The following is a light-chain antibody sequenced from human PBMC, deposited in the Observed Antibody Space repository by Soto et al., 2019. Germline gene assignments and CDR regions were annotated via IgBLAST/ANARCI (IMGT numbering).Light chain of an antibody. Sequence: DIRMTQSPSTLSASVGDRVTITCRASQNINSWLAWYQLKPGKAPKLLIYDASSLQGGVPSRFSGSGSGTEFTLTISGLQPEDFATYCCQHYNSYSPSTFGQGTKVDFK. J-gene: IGKJ1*01. CDR2: DAS. CDR1: QNINSW. CDR3: QHYNSYSPST. V-gene: IGKV1-5*01.